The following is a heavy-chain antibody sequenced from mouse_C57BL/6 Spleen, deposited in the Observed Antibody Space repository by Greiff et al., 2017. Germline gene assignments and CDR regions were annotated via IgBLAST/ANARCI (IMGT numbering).Heavy chain of an antibody. D-gene: IGHD2-2*01. CDR2: IDPDTGGT. J-gene: IGHJ2*01. CDR1: GYTFTDYE. V-gene: IGHV1-15*01. Sequence: QVQLQQSGAELVRPGASVTLSCKASGYTFTDYEMHWVKQTPVHGLEWIGAIDPDTGGTAYNQKFKGKAILTADKSSSTAYMELRSLTSEDSAVYFCTREGMVTTYFDYWGQGTTLTGSS. CDR3: TREGMVTTYFDY.